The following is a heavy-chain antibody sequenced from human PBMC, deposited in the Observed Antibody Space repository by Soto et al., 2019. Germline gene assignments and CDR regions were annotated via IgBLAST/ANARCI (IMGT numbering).Heavy chain of an antibody. CDR2: ISYDGSNK. J-gene: IGHJ6*02. Sequence: QVQLVESGGGVVQPGRSLRLSCAASGFTFSSYGMHWVRQAPGKGLEWVAVISYDGSNKYYADSVKGRFTISRDNSKNTLYLQMNSLRAEDTAVYYCAKEPSVAGYYYYGMDVWGQGTTVTVSS. CDR3: AKEPSVAGYYYYGMDV. CDR1: GFTFSSYG. D-gene: IGHD6-19*01. V-gene: IGHV3-30*18.